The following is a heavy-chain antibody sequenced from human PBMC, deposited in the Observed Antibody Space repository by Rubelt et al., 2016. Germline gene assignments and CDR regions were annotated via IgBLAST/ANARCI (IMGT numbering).Heavy chain of an antibody. Sequence: QVQLQESGPGLVKPSETLSLTCTVSGGSISSYYWSWIRQPAGKGLEWIGRIYTSGSTNYNPSLKSRVTISVDTVKNQFSLKLSSVTAADTAVYYCASWYYYDSSGYNFDYWGQGTLVTVSS. CDR3: ASWYYYDSSGYNFDY. V-gene: IGHV4-4*07. D-gene: IGHD3-22*01. J-gene: IGHJ4*02. CDR1: GGSISSYY. CDR2: IYTSGST.